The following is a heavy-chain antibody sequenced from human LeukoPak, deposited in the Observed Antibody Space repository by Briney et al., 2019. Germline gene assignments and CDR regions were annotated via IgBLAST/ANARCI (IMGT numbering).Heavy chain of an antibody. Sequence: ASVTVSCKVSVYTLTQLSMHWVRQAPGKGLEWMGGFDPEDGETIYAQKFQGRVTMTEDTSTDTAYMELSSLRSEDTAVYYCARERLVATIHLFDYWGQGTLVTVSS. CDR1: VYTLTQLS. CDR2: FDPEDGET. D-gene: IGHD5-12*01. CDR3: ARERLVATIHLFDY. J-gene: IGHJ4*02. V-gene: IGHV1-24*01.